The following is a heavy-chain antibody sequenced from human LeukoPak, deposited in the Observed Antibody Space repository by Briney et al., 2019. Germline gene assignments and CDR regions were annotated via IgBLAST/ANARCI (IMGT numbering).Heavy chain of an antibody. Sequence: KTSETLSLTCTVSGGSISSYYWSWIRQPPGKGLEWIGSIYYSGSTYYNPSLKSRVTISVDTSKNQFSLKLSSVTAADTAVYYCARHYYDSSGYNDYWGQGTLVTVSS. CDR1: GGSISSYY. D-gene: IGHD3-22*01. J-gene: IGHJ4*02. CDR3: ARHYYDSSGYNDY. V-gene: IGHV4-59*05. CDR2: IYYSGST.